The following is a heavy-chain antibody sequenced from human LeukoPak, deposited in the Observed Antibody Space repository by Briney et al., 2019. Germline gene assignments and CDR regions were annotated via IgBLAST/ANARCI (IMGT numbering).Heavy chain of an antibody. CDR1: SGSISSYY. J-gene: IGHJ4*02. V-gene: IGHV4-39*07. CDR2: ICYSGST. D-gene: IGHD3-10*01. CDR3: ASLITMVRGVIISGAYFDY. Sequence: SETLSLTCTVSSGSISSYYWGWIRQPPGHGLEWIGSICYSGSTYYNPSLKSRVTISVDTSKNQFSLKLSSVTAADTAVYYCASLITMVRGVIISGAYFDYWGQGTLVTVSS.